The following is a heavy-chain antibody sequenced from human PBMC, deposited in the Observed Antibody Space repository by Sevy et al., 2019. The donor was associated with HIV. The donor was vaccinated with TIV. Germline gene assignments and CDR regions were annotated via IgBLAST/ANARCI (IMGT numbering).Heavy chain of an antibody. D-gene: IGHD2-21*01. J-gene: IGHJ6*02. V-gene: IGHV3-33*06. CDR3: AKELGPFDGGDI. CDR2: IWSNGVNK. Sequence: GGSLRLSCAMSGSSLSNYGMQWVRQAPGKGLEWVAVIWSNGVNKYYADSVKGRFTMSRDNSKNTLFLQMNSLRVEDTAVYYCAKELGPFDGGDIWGQGAAVTVSS. CDR1: GSSLSNYG.